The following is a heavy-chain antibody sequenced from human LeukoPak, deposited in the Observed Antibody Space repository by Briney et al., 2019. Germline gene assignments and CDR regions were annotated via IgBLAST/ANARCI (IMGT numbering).Heavy chain of an antibody. V-gene: IGHV1-2*04. CDR1: GYTFTGYY. D-gene: IGHD6-19*01. Sequence: GASVKVSCKASGYTFTGYYMHWVRQAPGQGPEWMGWINPNSGGTNYAQKFQGWVTMTRDTSISTAYMELSRLRSDDTAVYYCARGAYSSGWPDAFDIWGQGTMVTVSS. CDR2: INPNSGGT. CDR3: ARGAYSSGWPDAFDI. J-gene: IGHJ3*02.